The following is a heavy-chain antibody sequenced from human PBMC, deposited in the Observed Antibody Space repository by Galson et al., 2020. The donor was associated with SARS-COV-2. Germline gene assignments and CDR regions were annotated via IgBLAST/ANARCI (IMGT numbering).Heavy chain of an antibody. CDR1: GFTFSSYA. V-gene: IGHV3-30*04. J-gene: IGHJ6*02. CDR3: ARDHASYYYGMDV. Sequence: GGSLRLSCAASGFTFSSYAMHWVRQAPGKGLEWVAVISYDGSNKYYADSVKGRFTISRDNSKNTLYLQMNSLRAEDTAGYYCARDHASYYYGMDVWGQGTTVTVSS. CDR2: ISYDGSNK.